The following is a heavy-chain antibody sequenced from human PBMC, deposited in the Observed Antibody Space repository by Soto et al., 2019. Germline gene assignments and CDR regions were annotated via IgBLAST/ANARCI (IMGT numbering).Heavy chain of an antibody. D-gene: IGHD2-15*01. V-gene: IGHV3-23*01. J-gene: IGHJ1*01. Sequence: EVQLLESGGGLVQPGGSLRLSCAASGFTFSSYAMSWVRQAPGKGLVWVSAISGSGGSTYYADSVKGRFTISRDNSKNTLYLQMNSLRAEDTAVYYCAKFADCSGGSCYSSAEYFQHWGQGTLVTVSS. CDR3: AKFADCSGGSCYSSAEYFQH. CDR1: GFTFSSYA. CDR2: ISGSGGST.